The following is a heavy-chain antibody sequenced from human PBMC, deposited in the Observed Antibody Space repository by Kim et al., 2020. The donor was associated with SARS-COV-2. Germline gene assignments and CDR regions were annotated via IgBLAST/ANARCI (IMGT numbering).Heavy chain of an antibody. J-gene: IGHJ6*02. V-gene: IGHV4-31*03. CDR2: IYYSGST. D-gene: IGHD2-2*01. CDR3: ARAWGDRYQLPSLDYYYGMDV. Sequence: SETLSLTCTVSGGSISSGGYYWSWIRQHPGKGLEWIGYIYYSGSTYYNPSLKSRVTISVDTSKNQFSLKLSSVTAADTAVYYCARAWGDRYQLPSLDYYYGMDVWGQGTTVTVSS. CDR1: GGSISSGGYY.